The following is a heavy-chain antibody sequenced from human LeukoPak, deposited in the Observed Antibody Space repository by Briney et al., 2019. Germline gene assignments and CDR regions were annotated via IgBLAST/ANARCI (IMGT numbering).Heavy chain of an antibody. D-gene: IGHD2-2*01. CDR1: GGSFSGYY. CDR3: ASFRGRYQLLKYRNWVDR. Sequence: SETLSLTCAVYGGSFSGYYWSWIRQPPGKGLEWIGEINHSGSTNYNPSLKSRVTISVDTSKNQFSLKLSSVTAADTAVYYCASFRGRYQLLKYRNWVDRLVRGSIVSVSS. V-gene: IGHV4-34*01. CDR2: INHSGST. J-gene: IGHJ5*02.